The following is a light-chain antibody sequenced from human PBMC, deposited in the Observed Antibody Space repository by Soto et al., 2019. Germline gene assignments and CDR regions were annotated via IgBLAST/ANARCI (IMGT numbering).Light chain of an antibody. CDR3: QHYNGYPIT. J-gene: IGKJ4*01. V-gene: IGKV1-5*03. CDR1: QTISIY. Sequence: DIQMTQSPSTLSASVGDRVTITCRASQTISIYLAWYQQKPGRAPKVLIYKTSTLESGVPSRFSGSGSGTECTLTVSSLQPDDVATYYCQHYNGYPITFGGGTKVEIK. CDR2: KTS.